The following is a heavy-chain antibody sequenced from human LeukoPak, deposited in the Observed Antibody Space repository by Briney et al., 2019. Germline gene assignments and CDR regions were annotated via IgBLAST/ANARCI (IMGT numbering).Heavy chain of an antibody. D-gene: IGHD3-3*01. Sequence: ASVKVSCKASGYTFTSYAMHWVRQAPGQRLEWMGWINAGNGNTKYSQEFQGRVTITRDTSASTAYMELSSLRSENMAVYYCARGRGIRFLEWLPDFDYWGQGTLVTVSS. J-gene: IGHJ4*02. V-gene: IGHV1-3*03. CDR3: ARGRGIRFLEWLPDFDY. CDR1: GYTFTSYA. CDR2: INAGNGNT.